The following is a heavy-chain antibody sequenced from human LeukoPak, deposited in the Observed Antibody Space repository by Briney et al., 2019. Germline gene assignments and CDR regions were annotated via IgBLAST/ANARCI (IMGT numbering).Heavy chain of an antibody. J-gene: IGHJ4*02. CDR1: GGTFSSYA. D-gene: IGHD2-2*02. CDR3: AVGYCGSTSCYTVDY. V-gene: IGHV1-69*13. CDR2: IIPIFGTA. Sequence: SVKVSCKASGGTFSSYAISWVRQAPGQGLEWMGGIIPIFGTANYAQKFQGRVTITADESTSTAYMELSSLRSEDTAVYYCAVGYCGSTSCYTVDYWGQGTLVTVSS.